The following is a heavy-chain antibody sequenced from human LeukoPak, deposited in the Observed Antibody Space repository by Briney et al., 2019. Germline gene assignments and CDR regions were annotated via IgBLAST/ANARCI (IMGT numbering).Heavy chain of an antibody. D-gene: IGHD3/OR15-3a*01. CDR2: MNPNSGNT. CDR3: ALRELGWLSDY. CDR1: GYTFTSYD. Sequence: ASVKVSXKASGYTFTSYDINWVRQATGQGLEWMGWMNPNSGNTGYAQKFQGRVTITADESTSTAYMELSSLRSEDTAVYYCALRELGWLSDYWGQGTLVTVSS. J-gene: IGHJ4*02. V-gene: IGHV1-8*03.